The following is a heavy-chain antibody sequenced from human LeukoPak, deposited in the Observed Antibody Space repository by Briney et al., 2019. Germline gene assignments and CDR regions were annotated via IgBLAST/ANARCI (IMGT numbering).Heavy chain of an antibody. J-gene: IGHJ4*02. CDR1: GYTFTSYG. Sequence: ASVKVSCKASGYTFTSYGISWVRQAPGQGLEWMGWISAYNGNTNYAQKLQGRVTMTTDTSTSTAYMELRSLRSDDTAVYYCARDRGEYDSSGTFDYWGRGTLVTVSS. V-gene: IGHV1-18*01. D-gene: IGHD3-22*01. CDR3: ARDRGEYDSSGTFDY. CDR2: ISAYNGNT.